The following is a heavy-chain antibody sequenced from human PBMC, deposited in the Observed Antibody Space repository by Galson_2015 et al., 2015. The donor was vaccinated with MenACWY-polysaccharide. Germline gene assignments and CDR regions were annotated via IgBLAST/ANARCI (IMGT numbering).Heavy chain of an antibody. J-gene: IGHJ4*02. CDR1: GFSLSTSGVG. Sequence: PALVKPTQTLTLTCTFSGFSLSTSGVGVGWIRQPPGKALEWLALIYWDDDKRYSPSLKSRLTITKDTSKNQVVLTMTNMDPVDTATYYCAHSIEGGVGGATTPDFDYWGQGTLVTVSS. CDR2: IYWDDDK. V-gene: IGHV2-5*02. CDR3: AHSIEGGVGGATTPDFDY. D-gene: IGHD1-26*01.